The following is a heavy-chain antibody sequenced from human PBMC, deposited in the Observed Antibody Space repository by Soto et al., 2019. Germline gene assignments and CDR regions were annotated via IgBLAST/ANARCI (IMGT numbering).Heavy chain of an antibody. CDR1: GGAFIGYY. V-gene: IGHV4-34*01. CDR3: ALGEEVYYYGMDV. Sequence: PSETLSLTCAFYGGAFIGYYWSWIRQPPGKGLEWIGEINHSGSTNYNPSLKSRVTISVDTSKNQFSLKLSSVTAADTAVYYCALGEEVYYYGMDVWGQGTTVTVSS. D-gene: IGHD3-16*01. J-gene: IGHJ6*02. CDR2: INHSGST.